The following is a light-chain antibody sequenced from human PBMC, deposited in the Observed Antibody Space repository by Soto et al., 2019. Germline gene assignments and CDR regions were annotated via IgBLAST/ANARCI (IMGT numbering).Light chain of an antibody. Sequence: DIQMTQSPSSLSASVGDRVTITCRASQSISSNLNWYQQKPGEAPKLLIYVASSLQGGVPSRFSGSESGTDYSLTISSLPPDDFATYYCQQSYSTPYTFGQGTKLEIK. J-gene: IGKJ2*01. V-gene: IGKV1-39*01. CDR1: QSISSN. CDR2: VAS. CDR3: QQSYSTPYT.